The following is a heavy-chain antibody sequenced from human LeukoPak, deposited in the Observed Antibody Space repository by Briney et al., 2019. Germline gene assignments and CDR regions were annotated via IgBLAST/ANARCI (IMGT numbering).Heavy chain of an antibody. CDR3: ARTTEGGYTYGYFYYYYMDV. CDR1: GDSVSSNSAA. CDR2: TYFRSNWYN. Sequence: SQTLSLTCAISGDSVSSNSAAWNWMRQSPSRRLEWRGRTYFRSNWYNESAVSVKTLITTNPDTSKHQFPLQMTSVTAADTAVYYCARTTEGGYTYGYFYYYYMDVWGKGTTVTISS. J-gene: IGHJ6*03. V-gene: IGHV6-1*01. D-gene: IGHD5-18*01.